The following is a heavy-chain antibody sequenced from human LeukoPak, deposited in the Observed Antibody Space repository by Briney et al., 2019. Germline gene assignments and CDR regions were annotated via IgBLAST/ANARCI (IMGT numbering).Heavy chain of an antibody. CDR1: GDSITSYY. CDR3: ARSSANWYPNYMDV. J-gene: IGHJ6*03. CDR2: IYYSGRI. V-gene: IGHV4-59*01. Sequence: PSETLSLTCTVSGDSITSYYGSWIRQPPGRGLEWIAYIYYSGRIKYNPSLNSRATISLDTSKNQVSLRLSAVTAADTATYYCARSSANWYPNYMDVWGKGATVTVSS. D-gene: IGHD2-2*01.